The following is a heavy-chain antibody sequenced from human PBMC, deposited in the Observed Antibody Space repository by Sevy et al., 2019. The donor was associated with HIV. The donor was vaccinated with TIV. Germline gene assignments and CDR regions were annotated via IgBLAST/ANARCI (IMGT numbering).Heavy chain of an antibody. CDR2: IHHNGNT. V-gene: IGHV4-59*08. CDR3: VGETAWGRDYS. CDR1: TGSITSYW. D-gene: IGHD1-1*01. Sequence: SEILSLTCTVSTGSITSYWWTWIRQPPGKGLEWIANIHHNGNTNYNPSLKSRVTISVDTSKSQFSLRLSSVTAADTAMYYCVGETAWGRDYSWGQGTRVTVSS. J-gene: IGHJ4*02.